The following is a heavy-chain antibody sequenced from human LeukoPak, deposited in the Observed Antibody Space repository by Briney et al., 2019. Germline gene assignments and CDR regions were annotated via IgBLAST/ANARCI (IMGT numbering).Heavy chain of an antibody. J-gene: IGHJ6*03. V-gene: IGHV4-59*01. Sequence: TSETLSLTCNVSGGSIRGYYWSWIRQPPGKGLEWIGYIYSSGSTNYNPSLKSRVTMSVDTSKNQFSLKVSSVTAADTAVYYCARGLSSSWPYYYYYYYMDVWGKGTTVTVSS. CDR3: ARGLSSSWPYYYYYYYMDV. D-gene: IGHD6-13*01. CDR2: IYSSGST. CDR1: GGSIRGYY.